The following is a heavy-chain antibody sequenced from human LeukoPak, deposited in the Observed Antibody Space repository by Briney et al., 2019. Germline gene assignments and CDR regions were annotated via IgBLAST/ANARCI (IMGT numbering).Heavy chain of an antibody. CDR2: ISAYKANT. Sequence: GASVRLSCAASGYTFTSYGISWVRQAPGQGLEWMAWISAYKANTNYAQKLRGRVTITTDTSTSTAYMELRSLRSDDTAAYYCAGDRQRDKDIAPFDYWGQGTLVTVSS. CDR3: AGDRQRDKDIAPFDY. D-gene: IGHD1-1*01. J-gene: IGHJ4*02. CDR1: GYTFTSYG. V-gene: IGHV1-18*01.